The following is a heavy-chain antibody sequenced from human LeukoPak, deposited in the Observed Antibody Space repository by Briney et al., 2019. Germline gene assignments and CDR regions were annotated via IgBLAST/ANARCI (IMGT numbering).Heavy chain of an antibody. CDR1: GGSFSGYY. V-gene: IGHV4-34*01. D-gene: IGHD2-2*02. CDR2: INHSGST. Sequence: SETLSLTCAVYGGSFSGYYWSWIRQPPGKGLEWIGEINHSGSTNYNPSLKSRVTISVDTSKNQFSLKLSSVTAADTAVYYCARDRNGYCSSTSCYTIGYFDYWGQGTLVTVSS. CDR3: ARDRNGYCSSTSCYTIGYFDY. J-gene: IGHJ4*02.